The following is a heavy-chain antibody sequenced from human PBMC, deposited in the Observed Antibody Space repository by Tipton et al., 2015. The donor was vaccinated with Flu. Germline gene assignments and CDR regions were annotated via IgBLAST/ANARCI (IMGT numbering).Heavy chain of an antibody. V-gene: IGHV4-34*01. CDR3: ARPGVAEYYFDY. J-gene: IGHJ4*02. CDR2: INHSGST. Sequence: TLSLTCAVYSGSFSGYFWSWIRQPPGKGLEWIGEINHSGSTNYNPSLRSRVTISLDKSKNQFSLKLSSVTAADTAVYYCARPGVAEYYFDYWGQGTLVTVSS. D-gene: IGHD1-14*01. CDR1: SGSFSGYF.